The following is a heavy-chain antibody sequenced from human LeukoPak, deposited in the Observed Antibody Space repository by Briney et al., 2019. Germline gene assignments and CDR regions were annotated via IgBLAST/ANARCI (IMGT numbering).Heavy chain of an antibody. V-gene: IGHV4-31*11. J-gene: IGHJ4*02. D-gene: IGHD2-15*01. CDR2: IYYSGST. CDR1: GGSISSGGYY. CDR3: ARANCGGGSCYSDY. Sequence: PSETLSLTCGVSGGSISSGGYYWSWIRQHPGKGLEWIGYIYYSGSTYYNPSLKSRVTISVDTSKNQFSLKLSSVTAADTAVYYCARANCGGGSCYSDYWGQGTLVTVSS.